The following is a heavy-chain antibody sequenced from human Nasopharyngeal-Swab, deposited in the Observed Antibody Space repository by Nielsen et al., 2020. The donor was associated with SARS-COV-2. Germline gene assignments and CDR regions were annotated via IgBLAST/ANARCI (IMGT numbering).Heavy chain of an antibody. CDR2: IYYSGST. CDR1: GGPISSGGYY. V-gene: IGHV4-31*03. CDR3: ARGRTIFGVVSHAFDI. D-gene: IGHD3-3*01. J-gene: IGHJ3*02. Sequence: SETLSLTCTVSGGPISSGGYYWSWIRQHPGKGLEWIGYIYYSGSTYYNPSLKSRVTISVDTSKNQFSLKLSSVTAADTAVYYCARGRTIFGVVSHAFDIWGQGTMVTVSS.